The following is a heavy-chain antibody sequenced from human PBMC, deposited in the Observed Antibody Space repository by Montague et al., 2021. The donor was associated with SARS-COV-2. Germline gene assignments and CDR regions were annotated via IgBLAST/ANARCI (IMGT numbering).Heavy chain of an antibody. CDR1: GFTFSGYN. Sequence: SLRLSCAASGFTFSGYNMNWVRQAPGKGLEWISYISSSSSTIYYADSVKGRFTISRDNAKNSLYLQMNSLRDDDTAVYYCARDPVSITLIVVVRYGMDVWGQGTTVTASS. V-gene: IGHV3-48*02. CDR3: ARDPVSITLIVVVRYGMDV. CDR2: ISSSSSTI. D-gene: IGHD3-22*01. J-gene: IGHJ6*02.